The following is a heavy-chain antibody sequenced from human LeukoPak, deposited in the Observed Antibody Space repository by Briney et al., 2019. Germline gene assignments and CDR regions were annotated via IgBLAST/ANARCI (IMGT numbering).Heavy chain of an antibody. J-gene: IGHJ4*02. Sequence: PSETLSLTCTVSGGSISSYYWSWIRQPPGKGLEWIGYIYYSGSTNYNPSLKSRVTISVDTSKNQFSLKLSSVTAADTAVYYCARESNDGEGDYWGQGTLVTVSS. CDR1: GGSISSYY. V-gene: IGHV4-59*01. CDR2: IYYSGST. D-gene: IGHD2-21*01. CDR3: ARESNDGEGDY.